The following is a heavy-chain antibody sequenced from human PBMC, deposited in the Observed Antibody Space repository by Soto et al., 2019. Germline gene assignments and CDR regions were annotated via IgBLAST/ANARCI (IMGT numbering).Heavy chain of an antibody. CDR3: ARVAKHWLDNWFDP. J-gene: IGHJ5*02. D-gene: IGHD3-3*02. CDR2: IIPIFGTA. Sequence: QVQLGQSGAEVKKPGSSVKVSCKASGGTFSSYAISWVRQAPGQGLEWMGGIIPIFGTANYAQKFQGRVTITAYESTRTACRQLSSLSPEDTAVYHCARVAKHWLDNWFDPWCEGSLVSVSA. CDR1: GGTFSSYA. V-gene: IGHV1-69*12.